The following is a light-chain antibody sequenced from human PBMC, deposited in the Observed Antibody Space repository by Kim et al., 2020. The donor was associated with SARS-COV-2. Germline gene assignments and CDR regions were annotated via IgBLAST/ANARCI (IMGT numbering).Light chain of an antibody. CDR3: QQYDNLPIT. V-gene: IGKV1-33*01. CDR2: DAS. CDR1: QDIGNY. J-gene: IGKJ5*01. Sequence: DIQMTQSPSSLSASIGDRVTITCQASQDIGNYLNGYQQKPGKAPKLLIYDASNLETGVPSRFSGSGSETDFTFTISSLQPEDIATYYCQQYDNLPITFAQGTRLEIK.